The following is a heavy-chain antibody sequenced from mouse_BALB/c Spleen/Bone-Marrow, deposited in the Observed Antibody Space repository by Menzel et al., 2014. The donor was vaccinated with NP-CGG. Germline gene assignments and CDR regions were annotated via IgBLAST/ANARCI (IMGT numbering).Heavy chain of an antibody. CDR3: ARSRYDVGWFAY. D-gene: IGHD2-14*01. J-gene: IGHJ3*01. CDR2: IISGSNTI. CDR1: GFTFSAFG. Sequence: EVKLVESGGDLVQPGGSRKLSCAASGFTFSAFGMHWVRQAPERGLEWVAYIISGSNTIYYSDKVKGRFTISRDNPKNXXXXXXXSLRSEDTAMYYCARSRYDVGWFAYWGQGTLVTVSA. V-gene: IGHV5-17*02.